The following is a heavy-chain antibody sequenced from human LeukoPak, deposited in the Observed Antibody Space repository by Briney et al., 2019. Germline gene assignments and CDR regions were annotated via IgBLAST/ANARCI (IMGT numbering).Heavy chain of an antibody. V-gene: IGHV1-24*01. CDR2: FDPEDGET. CDR3: ATEVATSFRGTHYYYMDV. CDR1: GYTLNELS. Sequence: ASVKASCKVSGYTLNELSMHWVRQAPGKGLEWMGGFDPEDGETIYAQKFQGRVTMTEDTSTDTAYMELSSLRSEDTAVYYCATEVATSFRGTHYYYMDVWGKGTTVTVSS. D-gene: IGHD5-12*01. J-gene: IGHJ6*03.